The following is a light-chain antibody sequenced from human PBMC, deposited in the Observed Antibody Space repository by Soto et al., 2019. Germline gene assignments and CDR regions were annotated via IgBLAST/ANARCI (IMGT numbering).Light chain of an antibody. CDR3: ASPTTSTTWV. Sequence: QSALTQAASASGSPGQSITISCSGTSSDVGAFDFVSWFQQHPGKAPKLMIFQVTNRPSGVSSRFSGSKSGNTASLTISGLQAEDEADYYCASPTTSTTWVFGGGTKLTVL. V-gene: IGLV2-14*01. CDR2: QVT. J-gene: IGLJ3*02. CDR1: SSDVGAFDF.